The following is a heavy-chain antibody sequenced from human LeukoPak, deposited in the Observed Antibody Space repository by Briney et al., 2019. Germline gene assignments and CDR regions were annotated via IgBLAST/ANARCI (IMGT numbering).Heavy chain of an antibody. CDR3: ATWITMIVVVTSY. CDR1: GGSISSSNYY. CDR2: IYYSGST. V-gene: IGHV4-39*01. D-gene: IGHD3-22*01. Sequence: PSETLSLTCTVSGGSISSSNYYWGWIGQPAGEGVEWIGSIYYSGSTYYNSSLKSRVTISVDTSKNQFSLKLSSVTAADTAVYYCATWITMIVVVTSYWGQGTLVTVSS. J-gene: IGHJ4*02.